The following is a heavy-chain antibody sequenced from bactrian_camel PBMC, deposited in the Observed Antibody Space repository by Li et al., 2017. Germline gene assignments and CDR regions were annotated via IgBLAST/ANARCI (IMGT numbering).Heavy chain of an antibody. V-gene: IGHV3S40*01. D-gene: IGHD5*01. CDR1: GFSFSDYG. CDR2: IRSGGDRA. CDR3: AADVGPDGLDLGPELCPGWGYNH. J-gene: IGHJ4*01. Sequence: VQLVESGGGWVQPGGSLRLSCAASGFSFSDYGMTWVRQAPGKGLEWVSRIRSGGDRAFYSDSVKGRFAISQDNAKNTVYLQMNSLKPEDTARYYCAADVGPDGLDLGPELCPGWGYNHWGRGTQVTVS.